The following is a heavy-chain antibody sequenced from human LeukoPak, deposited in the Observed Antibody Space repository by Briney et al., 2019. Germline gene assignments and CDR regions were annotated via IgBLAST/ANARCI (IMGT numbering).Heavy chain of an antibody. CDR1: GFTFSSYG. CDR2: IWYDGSNK. J-gene: IGHJ4*02. D-gene: IGHD2-15*01. Sequence: GGSLGLSCAASGFTFSSYGMHWVRQAPGKGLEWVAVIWYDGSNKYYADSVKGRFTISRDNSKNTLYLQMNSLRAEDTAVYYCASEDCSGGSCRFDYWGQGTLVTVSS. V-gene: IGHV3-33*01. CDR3: ASEDCSGGSCRFDY.